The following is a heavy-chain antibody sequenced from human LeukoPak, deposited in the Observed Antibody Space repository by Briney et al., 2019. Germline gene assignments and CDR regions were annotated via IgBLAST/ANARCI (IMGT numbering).Heavy chain of an antibody. J-gene: IGHJ4*02. V-gene: IGHV3-7*01. CDR3: ATLNGPLFEY. Sequence: GGSLRLSCAASGFTFSNYWMSWVRQAPGKGLEWVASIHQHGNEKYFVDSVRGRFTISRGNAKNSLYLQMSSLRAEDTAVYYCATLNGPLFEYWGQGTLVTASS. CDR2: IHQHGNEK. CDR1: GFTFSNYW. D-gene: IGHD2-8*01.